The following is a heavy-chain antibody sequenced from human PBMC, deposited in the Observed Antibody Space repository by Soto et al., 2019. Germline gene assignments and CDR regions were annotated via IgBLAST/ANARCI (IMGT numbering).Heavy chain of an antibody. V-gene: IGHV4-39*01. CDR3: ATGGSGSYYNWYYYYGMDV. CDR1: GGSISSGGYS. J-gene: IGHJ6*02. Sequence: PSETLSLTCAVSGGSISSGGYSWSWIRQPPGKGLEWIGSIYYSGSTYYNPSLKSRVTISVDTSKNQFSLKLSSVTAADTAVYYCATGGSGSYYNWYYYYGMDVWGQGTTVTVSS. D-gene: IGHD3-10*01. CDR2: IYYSGST.